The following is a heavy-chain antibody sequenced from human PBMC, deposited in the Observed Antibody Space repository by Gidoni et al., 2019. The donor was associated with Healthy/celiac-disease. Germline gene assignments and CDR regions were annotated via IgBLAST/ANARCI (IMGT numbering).Heavy chain of an antibody. CDR2: IYYSGST. CDR1: GGSIRSYY. J-gene: IGHJ2*01. CDR3: AREGWSGGSCYNWYFDL. V-gene: IGHV4-59*01. D-gene: IGHD2-15*01. Sequence: QVQLQESSPGLVKPSETLSRTCTVSGGSIRSYYWIWIRQHPGKGLVWIGYIYYSGSTNYNTPLNSRVTISVDTYKPQFYLKLSAVAAADTAVYYCAREGWSGGSCYNWYFDLWGRGTLVTVSS.